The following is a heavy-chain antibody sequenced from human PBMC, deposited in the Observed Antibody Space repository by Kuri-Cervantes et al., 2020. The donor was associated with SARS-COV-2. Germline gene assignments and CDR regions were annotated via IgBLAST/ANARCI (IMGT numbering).Heavy chain of an antibody. CDR2: ISAYNGNT. CDR1: DCTFTSYG. V-gene: IGHV1-18*01. D-gene: IGHD3-22*01. J-gene: IGHJ3*02. CDR3: ARDHLKFPRRHYYDSSGYYQDAFDI. Sequence: ASGKVSCKASDCTFTSYGISCVRQAPGQGLEWMGCISAYNGNTNYAQKLHGRVTMTTDTSTSTAYMVLRSLRSDDTAVYYCARDHLKFPRRHYYDSSGYYQDAFDIWGEGTMVTVSS.